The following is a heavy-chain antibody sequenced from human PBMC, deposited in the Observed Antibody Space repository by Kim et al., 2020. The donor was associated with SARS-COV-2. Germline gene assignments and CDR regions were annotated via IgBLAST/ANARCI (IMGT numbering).Heavy chain of an antibody. Sequence: SETLSLTCTVSGGSISSNIYYWVWIRQPPGKGLEWIGSIYYTGSTYYNPSLNSRLTISVDTSKNHFSLKLNSVTAADMAVYYCARGRGGRNYDRSSAYFDYWGQGTLVTVSP. D-gene: IGHD3-22*01. V-gene: IGHV4-39*07. CDR2: IYYTGST. CDR1: GGSISSNIYY. J-gene: IGHJ4*02. CDR3: ARGRGGRNYDRSSAYFDY.